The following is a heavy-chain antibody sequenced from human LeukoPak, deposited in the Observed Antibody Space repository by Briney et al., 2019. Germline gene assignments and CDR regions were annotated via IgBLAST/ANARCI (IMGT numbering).Heavy chain of an antibody. CDR1: GGSISSSSHY. CDR2: IYYSGST. J-gene: IGHJ4*02. Sequence: SETLSLTCTVSGGSISSSSHYWGWIRQPPGKGLEWIGSIYYSGSTYYNPSLESRVTISVDTSKNQFSLKVSSVTAADTAVYYCARETHLSSYGEFLDYWGQGTLVTVSS. V-gene: IGHV4-39*02. D-gene: IGHD5-18*01. CDR3: ARETHLSSYGEFLDY.